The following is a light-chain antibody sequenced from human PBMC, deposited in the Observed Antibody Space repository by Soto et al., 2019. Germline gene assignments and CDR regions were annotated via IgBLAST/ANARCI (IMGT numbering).Light chain of an antibody. V-gene: IGLV2-8*01. CDR2: EVS. J-gene: IGLJ3*02. CDR3: SSSAGIYHYLV. CDR1: SSDVGNYKY. Sequence: QSALTQPASVSGSPGQSITISCTGTSSDVGNYKYVSWYQQHPGKAPKLMIYEVSNRPSGVPDRFSGSKSGYTASLTVSGLQTEDEAFYYCSSSAGIYHYLVFGGGTKLTVL.